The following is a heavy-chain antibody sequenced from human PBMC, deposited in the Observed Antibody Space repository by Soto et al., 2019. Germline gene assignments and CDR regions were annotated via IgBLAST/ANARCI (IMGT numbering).Heavy chain of an antibody. CDR3: AKIVRETVVIMFDF. D-gene: IGHD3-22*01. CDR2: ISGSGGRT. CDR1: VFTFSSYA. J-gene: IGHJ4*02. Sequence: WGSLRISCASSVFTFSSYAMSWVRQAPGKGLDWVSTISGSGGRTYYGDSVKGRFTISRDKSKNTMYRQMNSLRAEDTPVYYRAKIVRETVVIMFDFWGQGTVVTVSS. V-gene: IGHV3-23*01.